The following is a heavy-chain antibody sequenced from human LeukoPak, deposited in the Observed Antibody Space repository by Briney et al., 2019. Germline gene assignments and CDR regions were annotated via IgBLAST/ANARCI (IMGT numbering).Heavy chain of an antibody. V-gene: IGHV3-48*04. J-gene: IGHJ4*01. D-gene: IGHD2-15*01. Sequence: GGSLRLSCAASGFTFSSYSMNWVRQAPGKGLEWVSYISSSSSTIYYADSVKGRFTISRDNAKNSLYLQMNSLRAEHTAVYYCASIPIPNIIVVDDYWGQGTPVTVSS. CDR2: ISSSSSTI. CDR1: GFTFSSYS. CDR3: ASIPIPNIIVVDDY.